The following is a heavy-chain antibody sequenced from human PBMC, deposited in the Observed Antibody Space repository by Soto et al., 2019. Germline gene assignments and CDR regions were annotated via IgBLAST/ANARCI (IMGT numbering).Heavy chain of an antibody. D-gene: IGHD3-16*01. V-gene: IGHV1-8*01. J-gene: IGHJ2*01. CDR1: GYTFTSYD. CDR3: ARERIYVIDL. CDR2: MNPNSGNT. Sequence: QVQLVQSGAEVKKPGASVKVSCKASGYTFTSYDINWVRQATGQGLEWMGWMNPNSGNTGYAQKFQGRVTMTRNTSRRTAYMELSSVRYEYPAVYYCARERIYVIDLWGRGTLVTVSS.